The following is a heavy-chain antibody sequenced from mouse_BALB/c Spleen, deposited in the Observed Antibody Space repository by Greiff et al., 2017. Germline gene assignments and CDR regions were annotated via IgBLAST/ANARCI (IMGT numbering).Heavy chain of an antibody. CDR2: IYPGNSDT. CDR1: GYTFTSYW. CDR3: ARGGRRAMDY. J-gene: IGHJ4*01. Sequence: VQLQQSGTVLARPGASVKMSCKASGYTFTSYWMHWVKQRPGQGLEWIGAIYPGNSDTSYNQKFKGKATLTADKSSSTAYMQLSSLTSENSAVYFCARGGRRAMDYWGQGTSVTVSS. V-gene: IGHV1-5*01. D-gene: IGHD3-3*01.